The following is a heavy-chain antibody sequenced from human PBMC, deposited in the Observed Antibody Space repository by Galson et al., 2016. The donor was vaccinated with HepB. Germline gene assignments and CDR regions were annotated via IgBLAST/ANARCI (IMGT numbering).Heavy chain of an antibody. Sequence: PALVKPTQTLTLTCTFSGFLLSTSGVNVGWIRQPPGKALEWLALIYWDDEKRHSPSLKSRLTIPKDTSKNQVLLTMTNMDPGDTATYYCVHSEWGVRSSWYHGYKMDVWGQGTTVTVSS. CDR3: VHSEWGVRSSWYHGYKMDV. V-gene: IGHV2-5*02. D-gene: IGHD6-13*01. CDR1: GFLLSTSGVN. J-gene: IGHJ6*02. CDR2: IYWDDEK.